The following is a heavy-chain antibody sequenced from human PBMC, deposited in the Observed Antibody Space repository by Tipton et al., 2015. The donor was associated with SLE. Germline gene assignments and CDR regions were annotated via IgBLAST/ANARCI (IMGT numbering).Heavy chain of an antibody. D-gene: IGHD3-10*01. V-gene: IGHV4-34*01. CDR2: INHSGST. Sequence: TLSLTCAVYGGSFSGYYWSWIRQPPGKGLEWIGEINHSGSTNYNPSLESRVTISVDTSKNQFSLKLSSVTAADTAVYYCARGESDYYGSGSPWSWFDPWGQGTLVTVSS. CDR1: GGSFSGYY. J-gene: IGHJ5*02. CDR3: ARGESDYYGSGSPWSWFDP.